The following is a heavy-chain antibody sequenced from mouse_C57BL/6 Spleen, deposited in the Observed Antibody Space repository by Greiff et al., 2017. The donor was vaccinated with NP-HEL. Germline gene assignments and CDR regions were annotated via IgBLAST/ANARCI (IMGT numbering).Heavy chain of an antibody. V-gene: IGHV1-82*01. D-gene: IGHD3-2*02. J-gene: IGHJ2*01. CDR3: ARDSSGYPDY. CDR2: IYPGDGDT. Sequence: VQLQQSGPELVKPGASVKISCKASGYAFSSSWMNWVKQRPGKGLEWIGRIYPGDGDTNYNGKFKGKATLTADKSPSTAYMQLSSLTSEDSAVYFCARDSSGYPDYWGQGTTLTVSS. CDR1: GYAFSSSW.